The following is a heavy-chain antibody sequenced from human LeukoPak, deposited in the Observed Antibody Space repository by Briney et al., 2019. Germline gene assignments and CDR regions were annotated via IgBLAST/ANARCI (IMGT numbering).Heavy chain of an antibody. D-gene: IGHD6-19*01. V-gene: IGHV4-61*02. CDR2: IYTSGST. CDR3: ARVVASSGWYEDY. J-gene: IGHJ4*02. CDR1: GGSISSGSYC. Sequence: PSQTLSLTXTVSGGSISSGSYCWSWIRQPAGKGLEWIGRIYTSGSTNYNPSLKSRVTISVDTSKNQFSLKLSSVTAADTAVYYCARVVASSGWYEDYWGQGTLVTVSS.